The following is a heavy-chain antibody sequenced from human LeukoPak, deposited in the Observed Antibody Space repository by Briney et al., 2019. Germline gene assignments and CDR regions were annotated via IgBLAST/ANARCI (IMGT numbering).Heavy chain of an antibody. V-gene: IGHV4-59*08. D-gene: IGHD2-15*01. CDR2: IYYSGST. CDR3: ARRYCSGGSCGYFDY. CDR1: GGSISSYY. Sequence: SETLSLTCTVSGGSISSYYWSWFRQPPGKGLEWIGYIYYSGSTNYNPSLKSRVTISVDTSKNQFSLKLSSVTAADTAVYYCARRYCSGGSCGYFDYWGQGTLVTVSS. J-gene: IGHJ4*02.